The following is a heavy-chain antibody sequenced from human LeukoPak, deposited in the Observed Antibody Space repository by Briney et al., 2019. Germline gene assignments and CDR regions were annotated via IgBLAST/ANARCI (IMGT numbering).Heavy chain of an antibody. CDR1: GYTFSDYY. J-gene: IGHJ4*02. CDR3: ARETYSNILTGTDY. Sequence: ASVKVSCKASGYTFSDYYIHWVRQAPGQGLEWMGWINPNSGDTNYAQSLQGRLTLTIDTSTSTAYMELRSLTSDDTAVYYCARETYSNILTGTDYWGPGTLVTVSS. D-gene: IGHD3-9*01. V-gene: IGHV1-2*02. CDR2: INPNSGDT.